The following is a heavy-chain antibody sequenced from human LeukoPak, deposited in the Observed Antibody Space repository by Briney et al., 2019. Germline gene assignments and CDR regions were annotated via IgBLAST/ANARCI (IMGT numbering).Heavy chain of an antibody. V-gene: IGHV3-30*02. D-gene: IGHD3-9*01. J-gene: IGHJ4*02. CDR2: IRYDGSNK. CDR3: ARAAYYNILTGYRGRILGFDS. CDR1: GFTCSIYG. Sequence: WGSLRRSCSASGFTCSIYGRHWVRQAPGNGLEGGAFIRYDGSNKDYADSVKGPFTISRDNSKNTLDLQMNSLIAKDTAVYYCARAAYYNILTGYRGRILGFDSWGQGILVTVSS.